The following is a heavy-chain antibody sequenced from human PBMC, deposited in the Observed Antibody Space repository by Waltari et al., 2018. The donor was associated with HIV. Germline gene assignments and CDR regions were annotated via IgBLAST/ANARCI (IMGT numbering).Heavy chain of an antibody. CDR1: GFTFSNYW. Sequence: EVQLVESGGGLVQPGGSLRLSCAASGFTFSNYWMSWVRQAPGKGLGWGAKRKQDGREKYYVDSVKGRFTISRDNDKNSVDLQMNSLRAEDTAVYYCARDGGRRGPFGYWGQGTLVTVSS. CDR2: RKQDGREK. D-gene: IGHD3-3*01. V-gene: IGHV3-7*01. CDR3: ARDGGRRGPFGY. J-gene: IGHJ4*02.